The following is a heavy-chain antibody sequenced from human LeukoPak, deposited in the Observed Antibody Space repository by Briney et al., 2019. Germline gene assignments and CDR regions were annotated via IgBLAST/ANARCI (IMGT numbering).Heavy chain of an antibody. V-gene: IGHV4-34*01. CDR3: ARVPGTDMVTLDAFDI. D-gene: IGHD5-18*01. J-gene: IGHJ3*02. Sequence: SETLSLTCAVYGGSFSGYYWSWIRQPPGKGLEWIGEINHSGSTNYNPSLKSRVTISVDTSKNQFSLKLSSVTAADTAVYYCARVPGTDMVTLDAFDIWGQGTMVTVSS. CDR2: INHSGST. CDR1: GGSFSGYY.